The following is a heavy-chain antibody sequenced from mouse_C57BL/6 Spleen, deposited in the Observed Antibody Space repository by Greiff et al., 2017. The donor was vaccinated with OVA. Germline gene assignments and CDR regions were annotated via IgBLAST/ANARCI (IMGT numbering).Heavy chain of an antibody. Sequence: VQLQQSVAELVRPGASVKLSCTASGFNIKNTYMHWVKQRPEQGLEWIGRIDPANGNTKYAPKFKGKATITADTSSNTAYLQLSSLTSEDSAIYYCARWEAWLRRPFDYWGQGTTLTVSS. D-gene: IGHD2-2*01. J-gene: IGHJ2*01. V-gene: IGHV14-3*01. CDR3: ARWEAWLRRPFDY. CDR2: IDPANGNT. CDR1: GFNIKNTY.